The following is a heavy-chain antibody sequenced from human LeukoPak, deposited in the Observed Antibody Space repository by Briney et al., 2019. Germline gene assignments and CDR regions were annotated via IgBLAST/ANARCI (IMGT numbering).Heavy chain of an antibody. J-gene: IGHJ6*02. V-gene: IGHV3-11*01. Sequence: PGGSLRLSCAASGFTFSDYYMSWIRQAPGKGLEWVSYISSSGSTIYYADSVKGRFTISRDNAKNSLYLQMNSLRAEDTAVYYCARDHDDFSPLGIGDYGMDVWGQGTTVTVSS. CDR3: ARDHDDFSPLGIGDYGMDV. CDR2: ISSSGSTI. D-gene: IGHD3-3*01. CDR1: GFTFSDYY.